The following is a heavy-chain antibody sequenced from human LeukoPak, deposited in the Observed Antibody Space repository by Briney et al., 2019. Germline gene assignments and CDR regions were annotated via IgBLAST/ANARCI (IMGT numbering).Heavy chain of an antibody. Sequence: GGSLRLSCAASGFSFNTYSMSWVRRAPGKGLEWVSTIRASRAPTYHADSVKGRFTISRDNSKNTLYLQMNSLRAEDTAVYYCAKDYGYCSGGSCYSFDYWGQGTLVTVSS. V-gene: IGHV3-23*01. CDR1: GFSFNTYS. CDR3: AKDYGYCSGGSCYSFDY. CDR2: IRASRAPT. D-gene: IGHD2-15*01. J-gene: IGHJ4*02.